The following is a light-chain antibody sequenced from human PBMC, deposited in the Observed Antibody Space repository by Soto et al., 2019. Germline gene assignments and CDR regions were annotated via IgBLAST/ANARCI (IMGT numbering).Light chain of an antibody. V-gene: IGKV3-15*01. CDR3: QQYKDWFSIT. CDR1: QSVSSK. Sequence: EIVLTQSPATLSVSPGERATLSCRASQSVSSKLAWYQQRPGQSPRLLIYGASTRATDIPARLSGSGSGTEFTLTISSLQSEDFAVYYCQQYKDWFSITFGQGTRLEIK. CDR2: GAS. J-gene: IGKJ5*01.